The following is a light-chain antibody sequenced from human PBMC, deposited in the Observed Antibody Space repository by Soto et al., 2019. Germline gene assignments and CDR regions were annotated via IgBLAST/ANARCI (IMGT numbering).Light chain of an antibody. Sequence: QAVVTQEPSLTVSPGGTVTLTCASSTGAVTSGHYPNWFQQKPGQAPRALIYNTSNKHSWTPARFSGSVLGGKAALTLSGVQPEDEAEYYCLLYYGGADVFGTGTKLTVL. CDR3: LLYYGGADV. V-gene: IGLV7-43*01. J-gene: IGLJ1*01. CDR2: NTS. CDR1: TGAVTSGHY.